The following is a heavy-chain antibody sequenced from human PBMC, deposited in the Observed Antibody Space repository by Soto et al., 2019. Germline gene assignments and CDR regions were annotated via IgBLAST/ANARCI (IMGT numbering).Heavy chain of an antibody. CDR1: GGSISSGDYY. CDR3: AREDDSRTQGY. Sequence: SETLSLTCTVSGGSISSGDYYWSWIRQPPGKGLEWIGYIYYSGSTYYNPSLKSRVTISVDTSKNQFSLKLSSVTAADTAVYYCAREDDSRTQGYWGQGTLVTVSS. CDR2: IYYSGST. V-gene: IGHV4-30-4*01. J-gene: IGHJ4*02. D-gene: IGHD3-22*01.